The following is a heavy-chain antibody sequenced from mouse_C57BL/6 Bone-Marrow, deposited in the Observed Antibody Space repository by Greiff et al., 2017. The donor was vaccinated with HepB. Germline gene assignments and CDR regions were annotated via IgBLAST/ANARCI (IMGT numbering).Heavy chain of an antibody. J-gene: IGHJ3*01. CDR3: ARDEGTTVVATPFAY. CDR2: SRNNANDYTT. CDR1: GFTFSDFY. D-gene: IGHD1-1*01. V-gene: IGHV7-1*01. Sequence: EVKVVESGGGLVQSGRSLRLSCATSGFTFSDFYMEWVRQAPGKGLEWIAASRNNANDYTTEYSASVKGRFIVSRDTSQSILYLQMNALRAEDTAIYYGARDEGTTVVATPFAYWGQGTLVTVSA.